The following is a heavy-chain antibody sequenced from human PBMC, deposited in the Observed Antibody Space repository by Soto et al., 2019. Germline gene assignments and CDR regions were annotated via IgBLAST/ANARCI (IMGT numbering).Heavy chain of an antibody. D-gene: IGHD1-26*01. V-gene: IGHV4-34*12. CDR3: SRSPRELLAEGRLFLFFYYGFDV. CDR2: VFHAGNT. J-gene: IGHJ6*02. CDR1: GGSFTEAY. Sequence: QVHLQQWGAGLLKPSGTLSLTCAVSGGSFTEAYWTWVRQSPGRGLEWIGEVFHAGNTNYNPSLKRRVPLSLFPAKNQFSLRLASVTAASSPVYYFSRSPRELLAEGRLFLFFYYGFDVWGQGTAVIVSS.